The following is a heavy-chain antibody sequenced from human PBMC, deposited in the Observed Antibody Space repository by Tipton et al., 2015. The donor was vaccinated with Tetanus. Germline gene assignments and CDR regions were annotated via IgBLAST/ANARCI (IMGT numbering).Heavy chain of an antibody. D-gene: IGHD3-10*01. CDR3: ARAVRGRDVFDV. CDR2: VSGAGGSK. Sequence: SLRLSCVGSGFTFNDFAIHWVRQVSGKGLEWVSAVSGAGGSKVYADSVKGRFTISRDNANNSLYLQMSSLRPEDTALYYCARAVRGRDVFDVWGQGTVVTGSS. J-gene: IGHJ3*01. V-gene: IGHV3-9*01. CDR1: GFTFNDFA.